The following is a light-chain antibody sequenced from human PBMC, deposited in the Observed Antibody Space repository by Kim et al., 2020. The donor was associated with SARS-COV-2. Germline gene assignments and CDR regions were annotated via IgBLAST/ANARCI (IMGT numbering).Light chain of an antibody. J-gene: IGLJ2*01. V-gene: IGLV3-1*01. CDR3: RVWSNGLAV. Sequence: LSTAATATFSGTRDDLQIIYVCWHQRTAGHSPVLFLYQDSTPPSAIRERFSDSNSGNTATLTISGTQAMDEAYYYGRVWSNGLAVFGAGTQLTVL. CDR2: QDS. CDR1: DLQIIY.